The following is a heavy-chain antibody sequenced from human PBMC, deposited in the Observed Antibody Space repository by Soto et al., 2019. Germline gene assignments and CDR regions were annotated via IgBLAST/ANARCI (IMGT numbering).Heavy chain of an antibody. V-gene: IGHV1-3*01. CDR2: INCGSGNT. Sequence: QVQLVQSGAEVKQPGASASVSCKASGYNFTTYVVHWLRQAPGQGPEWMGWINCGSGNTVYSQKFQGRVTFTRDTSARTAYMDLNSLTSGDTAVYYCERGYTSGWTFDFWGRGPLVTVSS. CDR3: ERGYTSGWTFDF. D-gene: IGHD6-19*01. J-gene: IGHJ4*02. CDR1: GYNFTTYV.